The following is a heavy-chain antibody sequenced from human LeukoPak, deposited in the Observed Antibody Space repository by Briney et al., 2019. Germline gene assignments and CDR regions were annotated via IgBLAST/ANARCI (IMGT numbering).Heavy chain of an antibody. J-gene: IGHJ4*02. CDR3: ARDSRVGATKYLGVLDY. Sequence: GGSLRLSCAASGFTFSSYEMNWVRQAPGKGLEWVSYITTSGSTTYYADSVKGRFTISRDNAKNSLFLQMNSLRAEDTAVYYCARDSRVGATKYLGVLDYWGQGTLVTVSS. CDR2: ITTSGSTT. V-gene: IGHV3-48*03. D-gene: IGHD1-26*01. CDR1: GFTFSSYE.